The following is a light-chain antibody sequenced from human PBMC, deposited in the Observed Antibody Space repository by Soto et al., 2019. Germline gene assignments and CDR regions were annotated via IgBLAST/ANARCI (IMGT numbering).Light chain of an antibody. V-gene: IGKV3-15*01. Sequence: EIVMMQSPATLSVPPGELVTLSCRASQSVSSNLAWYQQKSGQAPRLLIYGASTRATGIPARFSGSGSGTEFTLTISSLQSEDFAIDYCQQYNNWPPVTFGQGTRLEI. CDR3: QQYNNWPPVT. CDR1: QSVSSN. J-gene: IGKJ5*01. CDR2: GAS.